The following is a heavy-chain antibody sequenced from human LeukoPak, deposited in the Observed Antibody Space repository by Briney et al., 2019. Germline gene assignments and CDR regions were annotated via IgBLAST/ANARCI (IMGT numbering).Heavy chain of an antibody. J-gene: IGHJ6*03. CDR3: AREGEHCSGTSCYTLHYYYYYMDV. Sequence: GGSLRLSCAASGFTFSSYAMSWVRQAPGKGLEWVAVISYDGSNKYYADSVKGRFTISRDNSKNTLYLQMNSLRAEDTAVYYCAREGEHCSGTSCYTLHYYYYYMDVWGKGTTVTVSS. CDR1: GFTFSSYA. D-gene: IGHD2-2*02. V-gene: IGHV3-30-3*01. CDR2: ISYDGSNK.